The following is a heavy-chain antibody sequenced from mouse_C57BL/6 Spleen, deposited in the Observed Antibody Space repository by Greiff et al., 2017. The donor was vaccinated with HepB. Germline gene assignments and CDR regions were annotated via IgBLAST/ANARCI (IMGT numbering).Heavy chain of an antibody. CDR2: IDPSDSYT. CDR3: ARGGAMDY. V-gene: IGHV1-59*01. CDR1: GYTFTSYW. J-gene: IGHJ4*01. Sequence: QVQLKQPGAELVRPGPSVKLSCKASGYTFTSYWMHWVKQRPGQGLEWIGVIDPSDSYTNYNQKFKGKATLTVDTSSSTAYMQLSSLTSEDSAVYYCARGGAMDYWGQGTSVTVSS.